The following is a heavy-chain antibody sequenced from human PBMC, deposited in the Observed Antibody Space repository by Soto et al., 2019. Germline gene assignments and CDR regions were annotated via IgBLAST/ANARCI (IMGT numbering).Heavy chain of an antibody. CDR3: AKDLWAERGGGSPLDY. V-gene: IGHV3-30*18. J-gene: IGHJ4*02. D-gene: IGHD3-10*01. CDR2: ISYDGSDK. CDR1: GFSFSSYA. Sequence: QVQLVESGGGVVQPGGSLRVSCAASGFSFSSYAMHWVRQAPGKGLERVAGISYDGSDKHYADSVKGRFAISRDNSKNTLYLQMNSLRAEDTAVYHCAKDLWAERGGGSPLDYWGQGTLVTVSS.